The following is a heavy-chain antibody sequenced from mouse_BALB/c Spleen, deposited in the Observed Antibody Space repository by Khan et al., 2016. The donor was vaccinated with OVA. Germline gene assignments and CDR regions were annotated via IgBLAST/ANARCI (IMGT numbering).Heavy chain of an antibody. CDR3: AGKNYFGYAVDY. V-gene: IGHV3-2*02. J-gene: IGHJ4*01. Sequence: EVQLQESGPGLVKPSQSLSLTCTVSGYSITTNYVCYWLRQFPGNKLEWMGNISYSGSTCYNPSLKSRISITRDTSKNPFFLQLNPLTSEDTATYYCAGKNYFGYAVDYWGQGTSVTVS. D-gene: IGHD1-1*01. CDR2: ISYSGST. CDR1: GYSITTNYV.